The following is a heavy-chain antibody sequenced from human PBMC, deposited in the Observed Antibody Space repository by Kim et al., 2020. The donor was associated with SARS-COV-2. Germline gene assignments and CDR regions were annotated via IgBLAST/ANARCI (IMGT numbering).Heavy chain of an antibody. CDR3: AKAPPGYSYTVPYYFDY. J-gene: IGHJ4*02. V-gene: IGHV3-23*01. CDR2: ISGTTGAT. D-gene: IGHD3-16*02. CDR1: GFTFSSSA. Sequence: GGSLRLSCAASGFTFSSSAMSWVRQAPGKGLEWVSTISGTTGATYYADSVRGRFTISRDNSKNTLYLQMNTLRAEDTAVYYCAKAPPGYSYTVPYYFDYWGQGTLVTVSS.